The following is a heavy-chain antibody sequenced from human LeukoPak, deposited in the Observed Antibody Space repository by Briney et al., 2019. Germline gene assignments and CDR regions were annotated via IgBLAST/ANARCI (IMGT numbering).Heavy chain of an antibody. V-gene: IGHV1-69*13. CDR3: AREAGIAARRTRFDP. CDR2: IIPIFGTA. J-gene: IGHJ5*02. Sequence: ASVKVSCKASGGTFSSYAISWVRQAPGQGLEWMGGIIPIFGTANYAQTFQGRVTITADESTSTAYMELSSLRSEDTAVYYCAREAGIAARRTRFDPWGQGTLVTVSS. CDR1: GGTFSSYA. D-gene: IGHD6-6*01.